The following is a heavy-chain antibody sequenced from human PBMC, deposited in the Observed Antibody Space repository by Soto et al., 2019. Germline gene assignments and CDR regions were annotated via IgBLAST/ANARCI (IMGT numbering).Heavy chain of an antibody. J-gene: IGHJ4*02. D-gene: IGHD1-1*01. V-gene: IGHV3-11*04. CDR3: VKERGTTVSPC. CDR1: GFSFSDYY. CDR2: ISETGRTR. Sequence: GASLRLSCLASGFSFSDYYMNWIRQAPGKGLEWVSYISETGRTRRHADSVEGRFTISGDNAKKSVYLQMDSLRAEYTAVYSCVKERGTTVSPCWGQRTLVAVSS.